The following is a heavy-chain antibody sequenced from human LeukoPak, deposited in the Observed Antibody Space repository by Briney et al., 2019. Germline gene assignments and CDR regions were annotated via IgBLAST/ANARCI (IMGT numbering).Heavy chain of an antibody. J-gene: IGHJ4*02. V-gene: IGHV3-30-3*01. CDR2: ISYDGSNK. CDR3: ARGTGYYYDSSGYF. CDR1: GFTFSSYA. Sequence: HPGGSLRLSCAASGFTFSSYAMHWVRQAPGKGLEWVAVISYDGSNKCYADSVKGRFTISRDNSKNTLYLQMNSLRAEDTAVYYCARGTGYYYDSSGYFWGQGTLVTVSS. D-gene: IGHD3-22*01.